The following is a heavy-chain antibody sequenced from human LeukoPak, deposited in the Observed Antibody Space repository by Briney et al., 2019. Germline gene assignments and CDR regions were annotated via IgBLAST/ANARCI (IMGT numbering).Heavy chain of an antibody. D-gene: IGHD6-13*01. V-gene: IGHV3-21*01. CDR1: GFPFSSYS. CDR2: ISSSSSYI. Sequence: PGGSLRLSCAASGFPFSSYSMNWVRPAPGKGLEWVSSISSSSSYIYYADSVKGRFTISRDSAKNSLYLQMNSLRAEDTAVYYCARVWQQLFRTPRRYYYYMDVWGKGTTVTVSS. J-gene: IGHJ6*03. CDR3: ARVWQQLFRTPRRYYYYMDV.